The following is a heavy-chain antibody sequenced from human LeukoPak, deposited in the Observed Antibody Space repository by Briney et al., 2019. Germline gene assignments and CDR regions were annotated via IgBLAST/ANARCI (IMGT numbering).Heavy chain of an antibody. D-gene: IGHD3-9*01. J-gene: IGHJ4*02. Sequence: TLSLTCAVSGGSISSGGYSWSWIRQPPGKGLEWIGYIYHSGSTYYNPSLKSRVTISVARSKNQFSLKLSSVTAADTAVYYCARVRYDILTGYRYFDYWGQGTLVTVSS. CDR1: GGSISSGGYS. CDR2: IYHSGST. CDR3: ARVRYDILTGYRYFDY. V-gene: IGHV4-30-2*01.